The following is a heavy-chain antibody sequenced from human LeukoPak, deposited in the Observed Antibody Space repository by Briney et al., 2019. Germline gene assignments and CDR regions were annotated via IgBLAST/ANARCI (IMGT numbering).Heavy chain of an antibody. CDR2: IYSSGST. V-gene: IGHV4-61*10. CDR1: GGSITSDYYY. D-gene: IGHD1-1*01. CDR3: ARTSNYWSPYFDY. J-gene: IGHJ4*02. Sequence: SETLSLTCTVSGGSITSDYYYWNWIRQPAGKGLEWIGRIYSSGSTNYNPSLKSRVTISVDTSKNQFSLKLSSVTAADTAVYYCARTSNYWSPYFDYWGQGALVTVSS.